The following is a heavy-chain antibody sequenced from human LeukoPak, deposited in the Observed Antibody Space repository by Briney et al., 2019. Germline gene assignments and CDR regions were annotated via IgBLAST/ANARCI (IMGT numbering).Heavy chain of an antibody. D-gene: IGHD3-9*01. CDR3: AIGVKLRYFDWSDNWFDP. CDR2: IYYSGST. J-gene: IGHJ5*02. CDR1: GGSISSYY. Sequence: SETLSLTCTVSGGSISSYYWSWIRQPPGKGLEWIGSIYYSGSTYYNPSLKSRVTISVDTSKNQFSLKLSSVTAADTAVYYCAIGVKLRYFDWSDNWFDPWGQGTLVTVSS. V-gene: IGHV4-59*05.